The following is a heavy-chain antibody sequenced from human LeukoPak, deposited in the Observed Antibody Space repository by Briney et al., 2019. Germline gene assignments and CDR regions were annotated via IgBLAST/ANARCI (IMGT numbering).Heavy chain of an antibody. Sequence: ASVKVSCKASGYTFTGYYIHWVRQAPGQGLEWMGWINPNSGGTSYAQKFQGRVTMTRDTSISTAYMELSRLRSDDTAVYYCAKGDIVVVPAADTVVDYWGQGTLVTVSS. J-gene: IGHJ4*02. CDR1: GYTFTGYY. CDR2: INPNSGGT. V-gene: IGHV1-2*02. CDR3: AKGDIVVVPAADTVVDY. D-gene: IGHD2-2*01.